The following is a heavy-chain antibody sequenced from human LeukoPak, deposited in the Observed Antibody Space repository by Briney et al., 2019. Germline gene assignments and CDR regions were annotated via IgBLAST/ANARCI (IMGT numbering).Heavy chain of an antibody. J-gene: IGHJ4*02. CDR2: INHSGST. V-gene: IGHV4-34*01. CDR1: GRSFSGYY. D-gene: IGHD2-2*01. Sequence: PSETLSLTRAVYGRSFSGYYWRWLRHPPGKGLEWSGEINHSGSTNYNPSLKSRVTISVDTSENQFSLKLSSVTAADTAVYYCAREGYCSSTSCYYFDYWGQGTLVTVSS. CDR3: AREGYCSSTSCYYFDY.